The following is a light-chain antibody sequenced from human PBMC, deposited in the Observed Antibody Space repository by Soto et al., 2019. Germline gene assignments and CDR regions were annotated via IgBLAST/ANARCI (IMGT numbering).Light chain of an antibody. CDR3: QQYNSPSIT. J-gene: IGKJ5*01. V-gene: IGKV1-33*01. CDR1: QNINNY. CDR2: DAS. Sequence: DIQVTQSPSSLSASVGDRVTITCQASQNINNYLNWYQQKPGRAPKLLIYDASNLEAGVPSRFRGSGSGTDFTFTISRLQPEDIATYYCQQYNSPSITFGQGTRLEIK.